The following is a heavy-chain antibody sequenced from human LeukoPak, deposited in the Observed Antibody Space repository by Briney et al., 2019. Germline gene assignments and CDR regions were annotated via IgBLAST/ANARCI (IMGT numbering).Heavy chain of an antibody. CDR2: ISSSSSYI. V-gene: IGHV3-21*01. Sequence: GGSLRLSCAASGFTFSSYSMNWVRQAPGKGLEWVSSISSSSSYIYYADSVKGRFTISRDNAKTSLYLQMNSLRAEDTAVYYCARDRVEMATLGAFDIWGQGTMVTVSS. CDR3: ARDRVEMATLGAFDI. J-gene: IGHJ3*02. D-gene: IGHD5-24*01. CDR1: GFTFSSYS.